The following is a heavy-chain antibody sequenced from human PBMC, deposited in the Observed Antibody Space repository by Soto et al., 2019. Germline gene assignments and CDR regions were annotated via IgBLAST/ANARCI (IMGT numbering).Heavy chain of an antibody. CDR2: ITGRGDST. Sequence: PGGSLRLSCAASGFPFSDHAMHWVRQTPGKGLEWVSAITGRGDSTYYADSVKGRFTISRDNSKSTLYLQMMSLRAEDTAVYYCARDRGGYDRLYYYHGMDVWGQGTTVTVSS. D-gene: IGHD5-12*01. CDR3: ARDRGGYDRLYYYHGMDV. CDR1: GFPFSDHA. J-gene: IGHJ6*02. V-gene: IGHV3-23*01.